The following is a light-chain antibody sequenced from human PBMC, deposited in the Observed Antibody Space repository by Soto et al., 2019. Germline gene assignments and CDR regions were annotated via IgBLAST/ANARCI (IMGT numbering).Light chain of an antibody. Sequence: QSALTQPPSASGSPGQSLTISCTGTSSDVGGYNYVSWHQQHPGKAPKLMIYEVTKRPSGVPDRFSGSKSGNTASLTVSGLQAEDEADYYCSSYAGSKTLFGGGTKLTVL. CDR1: SSDVGGYNY. CDR3: SSYAGSKTL. V-gene: IGLV2-8*01. J-gene: IGLJ2*01. CDR2: EVT.